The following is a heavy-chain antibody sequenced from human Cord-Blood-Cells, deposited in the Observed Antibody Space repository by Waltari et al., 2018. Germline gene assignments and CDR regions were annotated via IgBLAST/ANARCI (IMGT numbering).Heavy chain of an antibody. CDR1: GFTFSSYG. CDR2: ISYDGSNK. Sequence: QVQLVESGGGVVQPGRSLRLSCAASGFTFSSYGMHWVRQAPGKGLAGVAVISYDGSNKYYADSVKGRFNISRDNSKNTLYLQMNSLRAEDTAVYYCAKVAYSSSWYWFDPWGQGTLVTVSS. D-gene: IGHD6-13*01. V-gene: IGHV3-30*18. CDR3: AKVAYSSSWYWFDP. J-gene: IGHJ5*02.